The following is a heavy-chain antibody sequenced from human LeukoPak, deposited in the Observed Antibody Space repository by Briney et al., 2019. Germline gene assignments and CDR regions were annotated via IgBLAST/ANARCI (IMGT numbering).Heavy chain of an antibody. D-gene: IGHD5-18*01. V-gene: IGHV4-38-2*01. J-gene: IGHJ4*02. CDR2: IYHSGST. Sequence: SETLSLTCAVSGHSISSGYYWGWVRQHPGEGLEWIGSIYHSGSTFYNPSLKSRVAISVDTSKNQFSLKLSSVTAADTAVYYCARPRIQLWPIGPDYFDYWGQGTLVTVSS. CDR1: GHSISSGYY. CDR3: ARPRIQLWPIGPDYFDY.